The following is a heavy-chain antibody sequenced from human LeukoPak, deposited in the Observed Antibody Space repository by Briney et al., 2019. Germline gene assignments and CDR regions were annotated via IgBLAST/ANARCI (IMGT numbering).Heavy chain of an antibody. CDR3: ARGRGRIYGDYL. V-gene: IGHV1-8*01. D-gene: IGHD4-17*01. J-gene: IGHJ5*02. Sequence: ASVKVSCKASGYTFTSYDINWVRQATGQGLGWMGWMNPNSGNTGYAQKFQGRVTMTRNTSISTAYMELSSLRSEDTAVYYCARGRGRIYGDYLWGQGTLVTVFS. CDR2: MNPNSGNT. CDR1: GYTFTSYD.